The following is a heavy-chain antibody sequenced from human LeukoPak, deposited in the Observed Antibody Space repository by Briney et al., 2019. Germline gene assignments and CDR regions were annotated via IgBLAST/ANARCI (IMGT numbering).Heavy chain of an antibody. CDR3: AKDHCSSTSCFYFDY. CDR2: ISYDGSNK. J-gene: IGHJ4*02. D-gene: IGHD2-2*01. V-gene: IGHV3-30*18. CDR1: GFTFSSYG. Sequence: GRSLRLSCAASGFTFSSYGMHWVRQAPGKGLEWVAVISYDGSNKYYADSVKGRFTISRDNSKNTLYLQMNSLRAEDTAVYYCAKDHCSSTSCFYFDYWGQGTLVTVSS.